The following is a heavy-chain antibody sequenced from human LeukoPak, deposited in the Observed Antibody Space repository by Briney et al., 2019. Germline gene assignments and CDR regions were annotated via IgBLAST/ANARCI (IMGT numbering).Heavy chain of an antibody. V-gene: IGHV3-23*01. J-gene: IGHJ6*03. CDR1: GFTFSSYA. CDR2: ISGSGGST. D-gene: IGHD2-2*01. CDR3: AKRAYTAAMIYYYMDV. Sequence: GGTLRLSCAASGFTFSSYAMSWVRQAPGKGLEWVSAISGSGGSTYYADSVKGRFTISRDNSKNTLYLQMNSLRAEDTAVYYCAKRAYTAAMIYYYMDVWGKGTTVTVSS.